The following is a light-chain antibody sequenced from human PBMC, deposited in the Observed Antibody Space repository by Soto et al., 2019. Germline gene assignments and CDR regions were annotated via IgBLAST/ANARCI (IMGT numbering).Light chain of an antibody. CDR3: QQYYSTPLT. Sequence: DIVMTQSPDSLAVSLGERATINCKSSQSVLCSSNNKNYLAWYQQKPGQPPKLLIHWASTRESGVPDRFSGSESGTDFTLTISSLQAEDVAVYYCQQYYSTPLTFGGGTKVEIK. V-gene: IGKV4-1*01. CDR1: QSVLCSSNNKNY. J-gene: IGKJ4*01. CDR2: WAS.